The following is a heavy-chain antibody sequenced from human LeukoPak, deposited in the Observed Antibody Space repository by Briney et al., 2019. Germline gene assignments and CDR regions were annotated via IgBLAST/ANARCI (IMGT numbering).Heavy chain of an antibody. CDR1: VFTFSSYN. CDR2: ISSSSSYI. J-gene: IGHJ3*02. Sequence: GGSLRLSCAASVFTFSSYNMNWVRQAPGKGLKWVSSISSSSSYIYYADSVKGRFTISRDNANNSLYLEMNGLRAEDTAVYYCARLRGYCSSTSCYVAFDIWGQGTMVNVS. D-gene: IGHD2-2*01. V-gene: IGHV3-21*01. CDR3: ARLRGYCSSTSCYVAFDI.